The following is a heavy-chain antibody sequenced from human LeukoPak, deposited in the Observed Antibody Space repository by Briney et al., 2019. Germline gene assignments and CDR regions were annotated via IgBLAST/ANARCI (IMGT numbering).Heavy chain of an antibody. V-gene: IGHV1-69*13. J-gene: IGHJ4*02. Sequence: ASVKVSCKAPGDTFSFINYSITWVRQAPGQGLEWMGGLIPLFGTAAYAQKFQGRVTITADESTSIAYMELSSLRSEDTAVYYCARVGNPVGAYYYFDYWGQGTLVTVSS. CDR1: GDTFSFINYS. CDR3: ARVGNPVGAYYYFDY. D-gene: IGHD3-16*01. CDR2: LIPLFGTA.